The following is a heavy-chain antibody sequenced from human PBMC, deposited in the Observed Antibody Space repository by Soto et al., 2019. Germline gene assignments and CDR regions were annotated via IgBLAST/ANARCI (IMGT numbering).Heavy chain of an antibody. J-gene: IGHJ6*02. D-gene: IGHD3-9*01. CDR2: INPSGGST. CDR3: ARDQRYFDWLIPGEYYYYYYGMDG. Sequence: QVQLVQSGAEVKKPGASVKVSCKASGYTFTSYYMHWVRQAPGQGLEWMGIINPSGGSTSYAQKFQGVVTMTRDTSTGTVHMELSSLRSEDMAVYYCARDQRYFDWLIPGEYYYYYYGMDGWGQGTTVTASS. CDR1: GYTFTSYY. V-gene: IGHV1-46*01.